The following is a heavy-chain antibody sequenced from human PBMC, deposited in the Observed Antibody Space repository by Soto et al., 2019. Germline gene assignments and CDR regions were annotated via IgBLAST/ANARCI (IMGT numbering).Heavy chain of an antibody. CDR3: ARGGHVVVVTAALDY. CDR1: GDTFTDYY. J-gene: IGHJ4*02. Sequence: QVQLMQSGAEVKKPGASVKVSCKASGDTFTDYYIHLVRQAPGQGLEWMGTVNPSGGHTTYAQHFLGRVTMTRDTSTSTRYMELTSLTSDDTAIYSCARGGHVVVVTAALDYWGQGTLVTVSS. V-gene: IGHV1-46*01. D-gene: IGHD2-21*02. CDR2: VNPSGGHT.